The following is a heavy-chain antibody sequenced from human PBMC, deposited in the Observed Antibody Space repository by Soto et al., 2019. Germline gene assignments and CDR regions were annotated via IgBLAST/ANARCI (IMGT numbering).Heavy chain of an antibody. Sequence: QVQLVHSGAEVKKPGASVKVSCKASGYTFTNYYIHWVRQAPGQGLEWMGIINPSGGSTDYTQKFQDRVTMSRDTSTSTVYMELSSLRSEDTAVYYCARDHRLLWFGELLIWGQGTLVTVSS. CDR3: ARDHRLLWFGELLI. D-gene: IGHD3-10*01. CDR1: GYTFTNYY. V-gene: IGHV1-46*01. CDR2: INPSGGST. J-gene: IGHJ4*02.